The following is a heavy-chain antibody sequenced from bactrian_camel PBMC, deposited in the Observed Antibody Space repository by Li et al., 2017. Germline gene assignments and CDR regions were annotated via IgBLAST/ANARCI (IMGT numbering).Heavy chain of an antibody. Sequence: HVQLVESGGGSVQAGGSLRLACSASGYTYASACMGWFRQAPGKEREGVAAIYTTGGVTNYAASVKGRFTISQDNAKNTVYLQTNSLKPEDSAMYYCALDSRRWSCTGSMSTPGVGLWGQGTQVTVS. CDR3: ALDSRRWSCTGSMSTPGVGL. J-gene: IGHJ6*01. CDR1: GYTYASAC. CDR2: IYTTGGVT. V-gene: IGHV3S1*01. D-gene: IGHD7*01.